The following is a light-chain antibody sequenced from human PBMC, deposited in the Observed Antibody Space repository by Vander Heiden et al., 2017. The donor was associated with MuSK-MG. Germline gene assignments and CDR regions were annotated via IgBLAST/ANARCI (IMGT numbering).Light chain of an antibody. CDR1: QSVTSY. CDR2: DSS. CDR3: QQRSNWPPIT. V-gene: IGKV3-11*01. Sequence: EIVLTQSPATLSLSPGARATLSCRASQSVTSYLAWYQQKPGQAPRLLLYDSSNRATDIPARFSGSGSGTDFTLTISSLEPEDFAVYYCQQRSNWPPITFGQGTRLEIK. J-gene: IGKJ5*01.